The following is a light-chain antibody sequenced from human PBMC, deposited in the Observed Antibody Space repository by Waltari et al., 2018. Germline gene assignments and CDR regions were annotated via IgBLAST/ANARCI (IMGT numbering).Light chain of an antibody. J-gene: IGLJ2*01. Sequence: QSALTQPASVSGSPGQSITIPCTGSSSSVGDYNYVSWYQQHPGKAPRLMMYEVNNRASGVADRFSGSKSGNTASLTISGLQAEDEADYYCSSYTSSSSLFGGGTKLTVL. CDR3: SSYTSSSSL. V-gene: IGLV2-14*01. CDR2: EVN. CDR1: SSSVGDYNY.